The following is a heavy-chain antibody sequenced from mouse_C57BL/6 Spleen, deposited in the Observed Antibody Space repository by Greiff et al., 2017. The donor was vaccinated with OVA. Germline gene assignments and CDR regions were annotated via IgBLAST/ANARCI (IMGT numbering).Heavy chain of an antibody. CDR3: ARAGPLFAY. V-gene: IGHV5-17*01. D-gene: IGHD6-1*01. J-gene: IGHJ3*01. Sequence: EVQLVESGGGLVKPGGSLTLSCAASGFTFSDYGMHWVRQAPEKGLEWVAYISSGSSTIYSADTVKGRFTISRDNAKNTLFLQMTSLRSEDTAMYYCARAGPLFAYWGQGTLVTVAA. CDR1: GFTFSDYG. CDR2: ISSGSSTI.